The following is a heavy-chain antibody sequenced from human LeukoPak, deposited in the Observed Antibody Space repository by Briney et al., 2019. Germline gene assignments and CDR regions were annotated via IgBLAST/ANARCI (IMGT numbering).Heavy chain of an antibody. CDR1: GGSFSGYY. D-gene: IGHD3-3*01. CDR3: ARGLSEWLLSYDAFDI. CDR2: INHSGST. J-gene: IGHJ3*02. Sequence: TSETLSLTCAVYGGSFSGYYWSWIRQPPGKGLEWIGEINHSGSTNYNPSLKSRVTISVDTSKNQFSLKLSSVTAADTAVYYCARGLSEWLLSYDAFDIWGQGTMVTVSS. V-gene: IGHV4-34*01.